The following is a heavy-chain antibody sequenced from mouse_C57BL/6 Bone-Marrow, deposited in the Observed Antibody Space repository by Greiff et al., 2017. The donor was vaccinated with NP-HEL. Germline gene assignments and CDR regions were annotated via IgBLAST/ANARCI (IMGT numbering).Heavy chain of an antibody. D-gene: IGHD2-1*01. CDR1: GYTFTSYG. CDR3: ARSVYYGNYYYAMDY. V-gene: IGHV1-81*01. Sequence: VKLLESGAELARPGASVKLSCKASGYTFTSYGISWVKQRTGQGLEWIGEIYPRSGNTYYNEKFKGKATLTADKSSSTAYMELRSLTSEDSAVYFCARSVYYGNYYYAMDYWGQGTSVTVSS. J-gene: IGHJ4*01. CDR2: IYPRSGNT.